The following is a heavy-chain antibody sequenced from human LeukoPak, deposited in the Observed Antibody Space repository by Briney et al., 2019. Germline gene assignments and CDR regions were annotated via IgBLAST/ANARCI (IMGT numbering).Heavy chain of an antibody. CDR3: ARDKGADEGSKFDY. V-gene: IGHV3-7*03. J-gene: IGHJ4*02. D-gene: IGHD1-26*01. CDR2: IKQDGSEK. Sequence: ASVKVSCKASGGTFSSYAISWVRQAPGKGLEWVANIKQDGSEKYYVDSVKGRFTISRDNAKNSLYLQMNSLRAEDTAVYYCARDKGADEGSKFDYWGQGTLVTVSS. CDR1: GGTFSSYA.